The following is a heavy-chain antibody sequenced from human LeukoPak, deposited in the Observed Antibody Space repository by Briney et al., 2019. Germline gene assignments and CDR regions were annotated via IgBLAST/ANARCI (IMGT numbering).Heavy chain of an antibody. CDR3: SASRYYGYYVSDY. V-gene: IGHV3-73*01. CDR1: GFTFSSST. CDR2: VRSKPNSYAT. D-gene: IGHD4-17*01. J-gene: IGHJ4*02. Sequence: GGSLSLSCAVSGFTFSSSTVYWVRQASGKGLEWVGRVRSKPNSYATTYAASVKGRFTISRDDSKNTAYLQMSNLKTDDTAVYYCSASRYYGYYVSDYWGQGTLVTVSS.